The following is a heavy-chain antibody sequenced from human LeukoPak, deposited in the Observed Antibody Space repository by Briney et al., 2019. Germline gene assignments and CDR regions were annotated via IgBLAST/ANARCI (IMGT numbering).Heavy chain of an antibody. CDR1: GYTFTSYG. J-gene: IGHJ4*02. D-gene: IGHD3-22*01. V-gene: IGHV1-18*01. CDR3: ARVEADYDSSGYHAFDY. Sequence: ASVKVSCKASGYTFTSYGISWVRQAPGQGLEWMGWISAYNGNTNYAQKPQGRVTMTTDTSTSTAYMELRSLRSDDTAVYYCARVEADYDSSGYHAFDYWGQGTLVTVSS. CDR2: ISAYNGNT.